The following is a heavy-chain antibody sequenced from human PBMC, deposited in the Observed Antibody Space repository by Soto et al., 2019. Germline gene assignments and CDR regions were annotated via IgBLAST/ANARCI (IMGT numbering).Heavy chain of an antibody. CDR2: INPNSGGT. CDR1: GYTFTDYF. CDR3: ARDTKIPANAIHDGR. Sequence: VEMVQSGAEVKKPGASVKVSCKASGYTFTDYFIHWVRQAPGQGLEWMGWINPNSGGTNYAQKFQGRVTMTRDTSITTVYMDLSRLRADDTATSYCARDTKIPANAIHDGRWGQGTLVTFSS. J-gene: IGHJ4*02. V-gene: IGHV1-2*02. D-gene: IGHD2-2*01.